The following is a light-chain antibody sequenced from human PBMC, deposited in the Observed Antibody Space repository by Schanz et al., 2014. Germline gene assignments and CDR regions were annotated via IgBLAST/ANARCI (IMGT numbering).Light chain of an antibody. Sequence: QSVLTQPSSVSGAPGQRVTISCTGSSSNIGAGYDVHWYQQLPGTAPKLLIHGNNNRPSGVPDRFSGSKSGTSASLAITGLQAEDEADYYCSSYTSSTTVLFGGGTKLTVL. CDR3: SSYTSSTTVL. CDR1: SSNIGAGYD. CDR2: GNN. V-gene: IGLV1-40*01. J-gene: IGLJ2*01.